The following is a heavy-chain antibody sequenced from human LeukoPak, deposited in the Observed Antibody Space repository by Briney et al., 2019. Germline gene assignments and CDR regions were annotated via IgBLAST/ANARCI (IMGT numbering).Heavy chain of an antibody. CDR2: ISSSSSTI. J-gene: IGHJ3*02. D-gene: IGHD6-19*01. Sequence: GGSLRLSCAASGFTFSSYSMNWVRQAPGKGLEWVSYISSSSSTIYYADSVKGRFTISRDNAKNSLYLQMDSLRAEDTAVYYCVRGGIRLAGLDAFDIWGQGTVVAVFS. CDR1: GFTFSSYS. V-gene: IGHV3-48*01. CDR3: VRGGIRLAGLDAFDI.